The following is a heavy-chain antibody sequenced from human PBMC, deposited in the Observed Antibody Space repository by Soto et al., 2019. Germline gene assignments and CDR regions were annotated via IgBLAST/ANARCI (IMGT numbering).Heavy chain of an antibody. D-gene: IGHD3-10*01. V-gene: IGHV3-30*18. CDR1: GFTFSSYG. CDR2: ISYDGSNK. CDR3: AKDRPYYYGSGSYYKSARYYYYGMDV. J-gene: IGHJ6*02. Sequence: QVQLVESGGGVVQPGRSLRLSCAASGFTFSSYGMHWVRQAPGKGLEWVAVISYDGSNKYYADSVKGRFTISRDNSKNTLYLQMNSLRAEDTAVYYCAKDRPYYYGSGSYYKSARYYYYGMDVWGQWTTVTVSS.